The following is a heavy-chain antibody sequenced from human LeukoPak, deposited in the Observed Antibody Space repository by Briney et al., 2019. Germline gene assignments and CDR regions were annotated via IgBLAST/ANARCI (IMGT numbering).Heavy chain of an antibody. Sequence: SVKVSCKASGGTFSSYAISWVRQAPGQGLEWMGRIIPIFGTANYAQKFQGRVTITRNTSISTAYMELSSLRSEDTAVYYCARRRSYGELDYWGQGTLVTVSS. V-gene: IGHV1-69*05. CDR1: GGTFSSYA. CDR2: IIPIFGTA. CDR3: ARRRSYGELDY. J-gene: IGHJ4*02. D-gene: IGHD5-18*01.